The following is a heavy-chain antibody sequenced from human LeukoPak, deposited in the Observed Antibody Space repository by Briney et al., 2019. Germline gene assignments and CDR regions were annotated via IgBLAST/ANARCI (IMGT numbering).Heavy chain of an antibody. CDR2: ISSSSSYI. Sequence: GGSLRLSCAASGFTFSSYSMNRVRQAPGKGLEWVSSISSSSSYIYYADSVKGRFTISRDNAKNSLYLQMNSLRAEDTAVYYCAREPDSSGYYYGYWGQGTLVTVSS. J-gene: IGHJ4*02. CDR1: GFTFSSYS. D-gene: IGHD3-22*01. CDR3: AREPDSSGYYYGY. V-gene: IGHV3-21*01.